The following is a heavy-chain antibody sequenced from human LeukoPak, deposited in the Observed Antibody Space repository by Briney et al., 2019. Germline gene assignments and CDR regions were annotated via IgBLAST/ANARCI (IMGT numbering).Heavy chain of an antibody. CDR1: GFTFSSYS. CDR2: LSSSSSYI. J-gene: IGHJ1*01. Sequence: GSLRLSFAASGFTFSSYSMNWVRPASGKGLEWGSSLSSSSSYIYYADSVKGRFTISRDNAKNSLYLQMNSLRAEDTAVYYCARGVLHYYDSSEHPPFQHWGQGTLVTVSS. CDR3: ARGVLHYYDSSEHPPFQH. D-gene: IGHD3-22*01. V-gene: IGHV3-21*01.